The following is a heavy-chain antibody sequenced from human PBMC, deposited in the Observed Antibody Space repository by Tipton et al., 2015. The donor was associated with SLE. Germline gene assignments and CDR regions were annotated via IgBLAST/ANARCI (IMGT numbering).Heavy chain of an antibody. V-gene: IGHV4-61*09. CDR2: IYTSGST. CDR3: ARGVHILTGYSSWDAFDI. CDR1: GGSISSGSYY. Sequence: LRLSCTVSGGSISSGSYYWSWIRQPAGKGLEWIGYIYTSGSTNYNPSLNSRVTISVDTSKHQVSLKLSSVTAADTAVYYCARGVHILTGYSSWDAFDIWGQGTMVSVSS. J-gene: IGHJ3*02. D-gene: IGHD3-9*01.